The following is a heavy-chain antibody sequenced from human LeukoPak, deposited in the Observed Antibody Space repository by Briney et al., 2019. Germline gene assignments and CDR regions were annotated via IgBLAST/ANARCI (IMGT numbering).Heavy chain of an antibody. CDR3: ARAIAAARYYYYMDV. J-gene: IGHJ6*03. D-gene: IGHD6-13*01. Sequence: ASVKVSCMASGGTFSSYAISWVREAPGQGLEWMGGIIPIFGTANYAQKFQGRVTITTDESTSTAYMELSSLRSEDTAVYYCARAIAAARYYYYMDVWGKGTTVTVSS. V-gene: IGHV1-69*05. CDR1: GGTFSSYA. CDR2: IIPIFGTA.